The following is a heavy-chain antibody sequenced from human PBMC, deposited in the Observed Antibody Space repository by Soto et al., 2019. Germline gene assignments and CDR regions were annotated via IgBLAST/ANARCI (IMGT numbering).Heavy chain of an antibody. V-gene: IGHV1-24*01. D-gene: IGHD3-22*01. CDR2: FDPEDGEI. CDR3: ATTPKQYYYDSRGYYGMDV. Sequence: ASVKVSCKVSGYTLTELSMHWVRQAPGKGLEWMGGFDPEDGEIIYAQKFQGRVTMTEDTSTDTAYMELSSLRSEDTAVYYCATTPKQYYYDSRGYYGMDVWGQGTTVTVSS. CDR1: GYTLTELS. J-gene: IGHJ6*02.